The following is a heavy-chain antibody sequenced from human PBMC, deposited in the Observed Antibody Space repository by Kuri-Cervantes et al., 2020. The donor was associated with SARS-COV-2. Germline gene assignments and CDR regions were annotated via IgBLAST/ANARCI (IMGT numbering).Heavy chain of an antibody. CDR3: ARDWGAGLLELRSPDRIDY. D-gene: IGHD1-7*01. CDR2: ISGSGSYI. V-gene: IGHV3-21*01. J-gene: IGHJ4*02. Sequence: GGSLRLSCAASGFSLSRCTMNWVRQAPGKALEWVSSISGSGSYIYYADSVKGRFTISRDNAKNSLYLQMNSLRAEDTAVYYCARDWGAGLLELRSPDRIDYWGQGTLVTVSS. CDR1: GFSLSRCT.